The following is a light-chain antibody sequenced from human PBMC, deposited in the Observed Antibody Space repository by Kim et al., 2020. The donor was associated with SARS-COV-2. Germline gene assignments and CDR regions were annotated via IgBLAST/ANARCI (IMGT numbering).Light chain of an antibody. CDR3: QSYNRSNVV. CDR1: SGSIDDNY. J-gene: IGLJ2*01. CDR2: EDD. Sequence: GKTITISCTRSSGSIDDNYVQWYQQRPGGVPIIVSYEDDQRPSGVSDRFSGSIDNSSNSASLTISGLKTEDEADYYCQSYNRSNVVFGGGTKLTVL. V-gene: IGLV6-57*03.